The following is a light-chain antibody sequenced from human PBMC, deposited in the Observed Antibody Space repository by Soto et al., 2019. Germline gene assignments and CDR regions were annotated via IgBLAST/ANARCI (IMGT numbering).Light chain of an antibody. V-gene: IGKV3-15*01. Sequence: EIVMTQSPATLSVSPGERATLSCRASQSVSSNLAWYQQKPGQAPRLLIYGASNRATGIPARFSGSGSGTEFTLTISSLQSEDFAIYYCHQYNNWPPWTFGQGTKVEIK. CDR2: GAS. J-gene: IGKJ1*01. CDR1: QSVSSN. CDR3: HQYNNWPPWT.